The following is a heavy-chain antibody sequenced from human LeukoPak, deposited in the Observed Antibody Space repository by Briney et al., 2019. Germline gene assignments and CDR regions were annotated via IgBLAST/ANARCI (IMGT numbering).Heavy chain of an antibody. CDR1: GYTFTGYY. J-gene: IGHJ5*02. CDR2: INPNSGGT. CDR3: ARDYGDHYNWFDP. V-gene: IGHV1-2*02. D-gene: IGHD4-17*01. Sequence: ASVKVSCKASGYTFTGYYMHWVRQAPGQGLEWMGWINPNSGGTNYAQKFQGRVTMTRDTSISTAYMELSRLRSDDTAVYYCARDYGDHYNWFDPWGQGTLVTVSS.